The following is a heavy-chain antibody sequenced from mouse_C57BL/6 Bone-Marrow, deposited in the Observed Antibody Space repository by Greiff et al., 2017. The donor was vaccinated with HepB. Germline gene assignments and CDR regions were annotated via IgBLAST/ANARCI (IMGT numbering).Heavy chain of an antibody. Sequence: QVQLKESGPGLVQPSQSLSITCTVSGFSLTSYGVHWVRQSPGKGLEWLGVIWSGGSTDYNAAFISRLSISKDNSKSQVFFKMNSLQADDTAIYYCARNWQLRPPYAMDYWGQGTSVTVSS. V-gene: IGHV2-2*01. CDR3: ARNWQLRPPYAMDY. J-gene: IGHJ4*01. CDR1: GFSLTSYG. D-gene: IGHD3-2*02. CDR2: IWSGGST.